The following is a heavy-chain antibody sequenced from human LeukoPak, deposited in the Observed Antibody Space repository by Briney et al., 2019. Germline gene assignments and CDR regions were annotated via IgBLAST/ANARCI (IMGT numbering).Heavy chain of an antibody. CDR1: GFTFSSYW. Sequence: GGSLRLSCAASGFTFSSYWMSWVRQAPGKGLEWVANIKQDGSEKYYVDSVKGRFTISRDNAKNSLYLQMNSLRAEDTAVYYCAKDGFVSVAGTGYFDYWGQGTLVTVSS. J-gene: IGHJ4*02. D-gene: IGHD6-19*01. CDR3: AKDGFVSVAGTGYFDY. V-gene: IGHV3-7*03. CDR2: IKQDGSEK.